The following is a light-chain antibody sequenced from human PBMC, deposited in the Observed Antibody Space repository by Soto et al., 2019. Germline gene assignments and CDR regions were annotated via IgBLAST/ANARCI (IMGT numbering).Light chain of an antibody. CDR1: QSISSW. CDR2: DAS. CDR3: QHYGSSPRT. Sequence: DIQMTQSPSTLSASVGDRVTITCRASQSISSWLAWYQQKPGKAPKLLIYDASNLESGVPSRFSGSGSGTEFTLTISRLEPEDFAVYYCQHYGSSPRTFGQGTKVDIK. V-gene: IGKV1-5*01. J-gene: IGKJ1*01.